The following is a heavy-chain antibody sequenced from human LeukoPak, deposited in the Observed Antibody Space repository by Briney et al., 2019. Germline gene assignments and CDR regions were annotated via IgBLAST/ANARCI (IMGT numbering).Heavy chain of an antibody. CDR2: ISWNSGSI. D-gene: IGHD3-22*01. CDR1: GFTFDDYA. J-gene: IGHJ4*02. CDR3: AKDSSGYYGVFDY. Sequence: GRSLRLSCAASGFTFDDYAMHWVRQAPGKGLEWGSGISWNSGSIGYADSVKGRFTISRDNAKNSLYLQMNSLRAEDTALYYCAKDSSGYYGVFDYWGQGTLVTVSS. V-gene: IGHV3-9*01.